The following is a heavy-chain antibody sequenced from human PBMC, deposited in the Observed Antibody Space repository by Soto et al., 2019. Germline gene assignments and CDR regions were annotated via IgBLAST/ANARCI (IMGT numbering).Heavy chain of an antibody. Sequence: GGTLRLSCAASGFIFENFGMSWVRQAPGKGLEWISSISGSGFKKYYADSVKGRFTISRDNSKSTVYLELNNLSAEDTAVYHCAKNQGVELVPLATVDWFDPWGQGSVVTVSS. V-gene: IGHV3-23*01. CDR1: GFIFENFG. CDR3: AKNQGVELVPLATVDWFDP. J-gene: IGHJ5*02. CDR2: ISGSGFKK. D-gene: IGHD1-26*01.